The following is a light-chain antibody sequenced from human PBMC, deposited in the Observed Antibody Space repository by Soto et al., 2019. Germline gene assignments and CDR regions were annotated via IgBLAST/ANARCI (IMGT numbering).Light chain of an antibody. Sequence: EIVLTQSPATLSLSPGERATLSCRASQSVSSYLAWYQQKPGQAPRLLIYDASNRATGIPARFSGSGSGTDFTLTISSLEPEDFAVYYCQQRRNWPTFGQGTRLEIK. CDR3: QQRRNWPT. V-gene: IGKV3-11*01. J-gene: IGKJ5*01. CDR1: QSVSSY. CDR2: DAS.